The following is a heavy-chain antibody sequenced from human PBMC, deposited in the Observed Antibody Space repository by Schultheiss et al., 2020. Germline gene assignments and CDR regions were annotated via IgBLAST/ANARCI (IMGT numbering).Heavy chain of an antibody. Sequence: SETLSLTCTVSGGSISSRSYYWGWIRQIPGMRLQWIGSFSYGGRTTHNPSLKSRITISVDTSKNQFSLKLSSVTAADTAVYYCARNDFWSGALGYYYMDVWGKGTTVTVSS. CDR2: FSYGGRT. V-gene: IGHV4-39*07. CDR3: ARNDFWSGALGYYYMDV. J-gene: IGHJ6*03. CDR1: GGSISSRSYY. D-gene: IGHD3-3*01.